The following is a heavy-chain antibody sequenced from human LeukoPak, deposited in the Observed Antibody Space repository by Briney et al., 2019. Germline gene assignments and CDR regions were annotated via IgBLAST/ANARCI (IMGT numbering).Heavy chain of an antibody. CDR2: IYYSGST. D-gene: IGHD3-22*01. V-gene: IGHV4-59*01. CDR3: ARDPGYYDSSGYLDY. Sequence: PSETLSLTCTVSGGSISSYYWSWIRQPPGKGLEWIGYIYYSGSTNYNPSLKSRVTISVDTSKNQFSLKLSSVTAADTAVYYCARDPGYYDSSGYLDYWGQGTLVTVSS. CDR1: GGSISSYY. J-gene: IGHJ4*02.